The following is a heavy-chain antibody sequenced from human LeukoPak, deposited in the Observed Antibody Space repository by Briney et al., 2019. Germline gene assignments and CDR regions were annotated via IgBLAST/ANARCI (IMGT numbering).Heavy chain of an antibody. CDR1: GHTFTGYY. V-gene: IGHV1-2*02. CDR2: INPNSGGP. D-gene: IGHD3-10*01. Sequence: ASVKVSCKAFGHTFTGYYMHWVRQAPGQGLEWMGWINPNSGGPNYSQTFQGRVTMTRDTSISTAYMELSRLRPDDTAVYYCARLYGSGSYSDSYFDLWGRGTLVTVSS. CDR3: ARLYGSGSYSDSYFDL. J-gene: IGHJ2*01.